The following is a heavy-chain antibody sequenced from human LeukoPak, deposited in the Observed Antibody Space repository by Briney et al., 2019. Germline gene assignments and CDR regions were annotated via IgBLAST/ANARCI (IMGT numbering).Heavy chain of an antibody. Sequence: PSETLSLTCTVSGGSISSYYWSWIRQPPGKGLECMGNIYYSGSTNYNSSLKRRVTISVDTSKNQISLKLSSVTAADTAVYYCATSPQYGGYLGQGTLVTVSS. CDR1: GGSISSYY. V-gene: IGHV4-59*08. CDR2: IYYSGST. J-gene: IGHJ4*02. D-gene: IGHD4-23*01. CDR3: ATSPQYGGY.